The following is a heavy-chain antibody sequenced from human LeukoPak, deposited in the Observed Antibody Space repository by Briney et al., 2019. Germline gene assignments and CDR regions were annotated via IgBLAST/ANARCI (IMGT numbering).Heavy chain of an antibody. D-gene: IGHD4-11*01. Sequence: GGSLRLSCAASGFTFSSYSMNWVRQAPGKGLEWVSYISSSSSYIYYADSVKGRFTISRDNAKNSLYLQMNSLRAEDTAVYYCARSPRSMTTGRMDVWGKGTTVTVSS. CDR3: ARSPRSMTTGRMDV. CDR1: GFTFSSYS. CDR2: ISSSSSYI. V-gene: IGHV3-21*01. J-gene: IGHJ6*04.